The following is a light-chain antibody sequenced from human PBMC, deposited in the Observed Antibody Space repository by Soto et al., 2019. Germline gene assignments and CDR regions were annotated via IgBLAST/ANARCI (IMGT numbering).Light chain of an antibody. CDR1: QDIRKY. Sequence: IQMTQSPSSLSASVGDRVTITCQATQDIRKYLNWYQQKPGKAPKLLIYDASSLETGVPSRFSGSGSGTDFTLTISSLQPEDIATDYWQQYANRPPSFGQGTRLEIK. CDR3: QQYANRPPS. CDR2: DAS. V-gene: IGKV1-33*01. J-gene: IGKJ5*01.